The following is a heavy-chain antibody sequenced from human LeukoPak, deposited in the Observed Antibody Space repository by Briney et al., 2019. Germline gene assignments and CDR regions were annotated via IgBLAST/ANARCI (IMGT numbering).Heavy chain of an antibody. D-gene: IGHD5-18*01. J-gene: IGHJ6*03. Sequence: SETLSLTCTVSGGSISSYYWSWIRQPPGKGLEWIGYIYYSGSTNYNPSLKSRVTISVDTSKNQFSLKLSSVTAADTAVYYCARLYSYAPYYYYYMDVWGKGTTVTISS. CDR2: IYYSGST. CDR3: ARLYSYAPYYYYYMDV. V-gene: IGHV4-59*01. CDR1: GGSISSYY.